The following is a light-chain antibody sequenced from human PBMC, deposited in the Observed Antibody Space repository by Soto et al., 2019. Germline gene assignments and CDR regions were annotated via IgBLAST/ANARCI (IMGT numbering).Light chain of an antibody. CDR2: DAS. CDR3: HQYKSYPWT. Sequence: DIRMTHSPSTLSASVGDRVTITCRASESIRSWLAWYQQKPGKAPKLLIYDASTLESGVPSRFSGSGSGTDFSLNISSLQPDDFASYYCHQYKSYPWTFGQGTKVDIK. J-gene: IGKJ1*01. V-gene: IGKV1-5*01. CDR1: ESIRSW.